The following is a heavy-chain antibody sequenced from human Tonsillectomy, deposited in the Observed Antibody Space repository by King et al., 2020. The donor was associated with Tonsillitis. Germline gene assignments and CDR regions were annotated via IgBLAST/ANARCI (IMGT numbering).Heavy chain of an antibody. CDR1: GGTFNSFA. Sequence: QLVQSGAEVKMPGSSVKVSCKAPGGTFNSFAISWVRQTPGHALEWMGGIIPLFGTPFSAQKFQGRVTITADGAPSTAYMDLRGLTSEDTAISYCARAFLGGSGAGSTLGLVDYWGQGTLVTVSS. D-gene: IGHD1-26*01. J-gene: IGHJ4*02. CDR2: IIPLFGTP. CDR3: ARAFLGGSGAGSTLGLVDY. V-gene: IGHV1-69*01.